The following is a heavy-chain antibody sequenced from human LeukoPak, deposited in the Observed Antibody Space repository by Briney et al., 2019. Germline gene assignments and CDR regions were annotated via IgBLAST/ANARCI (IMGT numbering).Heavy chain of an antibody. V-gene: IGHV3-53*01. D-gene: IGHD5-12*01. J-gene: IGHJ4*02. CDR2: IYNDGRT. Sequence: SGGSLRLSCAASGFTVRSNYMSWFRQAPGKGLEWASVIYNDGRTYYADSVKGRFIISKDISKNTLYLQMNNLRADDTAVYYCARESGYAVGDFWGRGTLVTVSS. CDR1: GFTVRSNY. CDR3: ARESGYAVGDF.